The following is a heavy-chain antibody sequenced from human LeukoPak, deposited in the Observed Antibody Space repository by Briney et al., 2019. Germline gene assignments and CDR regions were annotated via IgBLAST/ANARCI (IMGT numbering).Heavy chain of an antibody. D-gene: IGHD3-16*01. CDR3: ARHSLRPWGTRGWFDL. Sequence: PSGTLSLTCTVSGGSIKSTTYYWGWIRPPPGRGLEWVGSIYYSGSTYYNASLKSRAIISVDTSKSLLSLKLGSVTAADTAAYYCARHSLRPWGTRGWFDLWGQGTLVTVSS. J-gene: IGHJ5*02. CDR2: IYYSGST. CDR1: GGSIKSTTYY. V-gene: IGHV4-39*01.